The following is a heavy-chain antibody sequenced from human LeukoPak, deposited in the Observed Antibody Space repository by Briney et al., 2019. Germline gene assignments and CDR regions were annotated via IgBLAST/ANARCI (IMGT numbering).Heavy chain of an antibody. V-gene: IGHV3-30*18. CDR2: ISYGGTNQ. D-gene: IGHD6-13*01. J-gene: IGHJ4*02. Sequence: GRSLRLSCAASGFTFSRHAMHWVRQAPGKGLEWVALISYGGTNQYYADSVKGRFTISRDNSKKTLFLQMNSLRAEDTAVYYCAKEPAPYSNSWHYFDYWGQGTLVTVSS. CDR3: AKEPAPYSNSWHYFDY. CDR1: GFTFSRHA.